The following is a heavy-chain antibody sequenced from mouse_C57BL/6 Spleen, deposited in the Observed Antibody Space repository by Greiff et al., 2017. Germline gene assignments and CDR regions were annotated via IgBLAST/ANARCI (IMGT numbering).Heavy chain of an antibody. CDR2: INPSSGYT. CDR3: ARGEITTVVATDWFAY. CDR1: GYTFTSYW. Sequence: QVQLQQSGAELAKPGASVKLSCKASGYTFTSYWMHWVKQRPGQGLEWIGYINPSSGYTKYNQKFKDKATLTADKSSSTAYMQLSSLTYEDSAVYYCARGEITTVVATDWFAYWGQGTLVTVSA. V-gene: IGHV1-7*01. J-gene: IGHJ3*01. D-gene: IGHD1-1*01.